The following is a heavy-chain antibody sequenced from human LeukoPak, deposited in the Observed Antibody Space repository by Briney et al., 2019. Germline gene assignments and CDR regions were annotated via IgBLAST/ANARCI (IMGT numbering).Heavy chain of an antibody. CDR1: GGTFISYA. D-gene: IGHD6-19*01. J-gene: IGHJ1*01. CDR3: ARDASAGTPEYFQH. CDR2: IIPIFGIA. Sequence: SVKVSCKASGGTFISYAISWVRQAPGQGLEWMGRIIPIFGIANYAQKLQGRVTITADKSTSKAYMELSSLRSEDAAVYYWARDASAGTPEYFQHWGQGTLVTVSS. V-gene: IGHV1-69*10.